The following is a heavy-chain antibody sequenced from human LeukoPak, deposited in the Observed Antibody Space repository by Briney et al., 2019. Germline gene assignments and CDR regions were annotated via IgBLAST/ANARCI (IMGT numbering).Heavy chain of an antibody. CDR3: AREGVTMIDY. J-gene: IGHJ4*02. Sequence: SETLSLTCTVSGGSISTYYWSWIRQPPGKGLEWIGYIYYTGSTNYNPSLKSRVTISVDTSKNQFSLKLRSVTVADTAVYYCAREGVTMIDYWGQGTLVTVSS. V-gene: IGHV4-59*01. CDR1: GGSISTYY. CDR2: IYYTGST. D-gene: IGHD4-11*01.